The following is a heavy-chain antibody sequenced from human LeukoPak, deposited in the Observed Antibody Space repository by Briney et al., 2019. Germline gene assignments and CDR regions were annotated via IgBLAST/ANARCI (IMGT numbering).Heavy chain of an antibody. CDR3: AREGYYGSGRHNRAFDI. CDR1: GVSISSGHYY. D-gene: IGHD3-10*01. CDR2: IYHSGST. Sequence: PSQTLSLTCTVSGVSISSGHYYWSWIRQPPGKGLEWIGYIYHSGSTYYNPFLKSRVTISVDRSKNQFSLKLSSVTAADTAVYYCAREGYYGSGRHNRAFDIWGQGTMVTVSS. V-gene: IGHV4-30-2*01. J-gene: IGHJ3*02.